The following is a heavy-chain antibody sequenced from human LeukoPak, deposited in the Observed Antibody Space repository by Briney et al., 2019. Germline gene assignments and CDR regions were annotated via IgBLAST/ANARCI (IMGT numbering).Heavy chain of an antibody. CDR1: GGSISSYY. CDR3: ARVRNGTTSGTDY. CDR2: IYYSGST. J-gene: IGHJ4*02. V-gene: IGHV4-59*01. Sequence: PSETLSLTCTVSGGSISSYYWSWIRQPPGKGLEWIGYIYYSGSTNYNPSLKSRVTISVDTSKNQFSLKLSSVTAADTAVYYCARVRNGTTSGTDYWGQGTLVTVSS. D-gene: IGHD1-7*01.